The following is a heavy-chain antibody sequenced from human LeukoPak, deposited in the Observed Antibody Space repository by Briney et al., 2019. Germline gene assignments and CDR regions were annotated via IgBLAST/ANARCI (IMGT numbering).Heavy chain of an antibody. Sequence: PGGSLRLSCAASGFTLSNHWMIWVRQAPGKGLECVANIKQDGTEKYYLDSVKGRFTISRDNAKNSLYLQMNSLRAEDTAVYYCARGLQWLVFDYWGQGTLVIVSS. CDR1: GFTLSNHW. CDR2: IKQDGTEK. J-gene: IGHJ4*02. CDR3: ARGLQWLVFDY. V-gene: IGHV3-7*01. D-gene: IGHD6-19*01.